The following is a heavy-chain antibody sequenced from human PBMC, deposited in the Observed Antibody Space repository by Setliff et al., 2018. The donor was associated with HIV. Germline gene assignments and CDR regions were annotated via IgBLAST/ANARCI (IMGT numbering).Heavy chain of an antibody. D-gene: IGHD6-19*01. Sequence: PGGSLRLSCAASGFTFSSYNMNWVRQAPGKGLEWVSSISSTSSTIYYEDSLQGRFTITRDNTKNSLYLQMNSLRAEDTAVYYCARQLQWVDYWGQGTLVTVSS. CDR3: ARQLQWVDY. V-gene: IGHV3-21*04. CDR2: ISSTSSTI. CDR1: GFTFSSYN. J-gene: IGHJ4*02.